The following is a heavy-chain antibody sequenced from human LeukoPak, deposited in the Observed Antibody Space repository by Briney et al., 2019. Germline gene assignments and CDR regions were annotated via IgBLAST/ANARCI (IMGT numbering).Heavy chain of an antibody. Sequence: ASVKVSCKTSGYIFTIYGISWVRQAPGQGLEWMGLISAYGNTNYAQNLQGRVTMTTDTSTSTAYIELRSLRTDDTAVYYCARGIIRYYFDYWGQETLVTVSP. D-gene: IGHD2-15*01. J-gene: IGHJ4*02. CDR1: GYIFTIYG. CDR2: ISAYGNT. V-gene: IGHV1-18*01. CDR3: ARGIIRYYFDY.